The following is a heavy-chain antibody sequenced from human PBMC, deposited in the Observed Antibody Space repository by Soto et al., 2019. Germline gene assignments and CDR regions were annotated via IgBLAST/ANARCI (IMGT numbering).Heavy chain of an antibody. V-gene: IGHV1-69*13. CDR2: IIPIFGTA. D-gene: IGHD4-17*01. CDR1: GGTFSSYA. J-gene: IGHJ6*02. Sequence: ASVKVSCKASGGTFSSYAISWVRQAPGQGLEWMGGIIPIFGTASYAQKFQGRVTITADESTSTAYMELSSLRSEDTAVYYCASMTTVTSRGVGSYYYYGMDVWGQGTTVTVSS. CDR3: ASMTTVTSRGVGSYYYYGMDV.